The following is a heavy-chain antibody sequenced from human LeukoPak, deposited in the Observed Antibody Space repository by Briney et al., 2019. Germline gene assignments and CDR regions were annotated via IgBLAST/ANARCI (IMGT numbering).Heavy chain of an antibody. CDR3: AKTGQWLVEGYFDY. V-gene: IGHV3-23*01. CDR2: ISGSGGST. D-gene: IGHD6-19*01. J-gene: IGHJ4*02. Sequence: GGSLRLSCAASGFTFSSYAVSWVRQAPGKGLEWVSAISGSGGSTYYADSVKGRFTISRDNSKNTLYLQMNSLRAEDTAVYYCAKTGQWLVEGYFDYWGQGTLVTVSS. CDR1: GFTFSSYA.